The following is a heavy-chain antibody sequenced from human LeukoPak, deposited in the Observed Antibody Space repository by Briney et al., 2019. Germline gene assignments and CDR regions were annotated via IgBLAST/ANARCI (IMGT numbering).Heavy chain of an antibody. D-gene: IGHD3/OR15-3a*01. CDR2: FSASGNT. V-gene: IGHV4-59*03. CDR1: GASINTFS. J-gene: IGHJ3*01. CDR3: AKWTGSGFDV. Sequence: PSETLSLTCSVSGASINTFSCNWFRQPPGKGLEWIGYFSASGNTKYSPSLKSRVIISRDTSKNQVSLRLTSVAAADTAVYYCAKWTGSGFDVRGQGTMVTVSS.